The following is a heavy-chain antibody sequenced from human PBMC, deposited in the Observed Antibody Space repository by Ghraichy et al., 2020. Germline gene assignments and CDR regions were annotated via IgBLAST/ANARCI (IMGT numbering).Heavy chain of an antibody. V-gene: IGHV4-4*02. D-gene: IGHD1-1*01. Sequence: SETLSLTCAVSGGSISSSNWWSWVRQPPGKGLEWIGEIYHSGSTNYNPSLKSRVTISVDKSKNQFSLKLSSVTAADTAVYYCARAEWPGTTGNGMDVWGQGTTVTVSS. CDR1: GGSISSSNW. J-gene: IGHJ6*02. CDR2: IYHSGST. CDR3: ARAEWPGTTGNGMDV.